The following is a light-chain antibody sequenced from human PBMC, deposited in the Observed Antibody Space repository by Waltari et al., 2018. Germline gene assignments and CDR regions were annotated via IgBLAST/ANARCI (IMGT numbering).Light chain of an antibody. Sequence: QSVLTQPPSASGTPGQRVTISCSGSSSNIAISSVSWYQQLPGTAPKLLINRNDHRPAGVPDRVSGSKSGTSASLAISGLRSEDEAEYYCAAWDDSLGGPVFGGGTKVTVL. V-gene: IGLV1-47*01. CDR2: RND. J-gene: IGLJ3*02. CDR1: SSNIAISS. CDR3: AAWDDSLGGPV.